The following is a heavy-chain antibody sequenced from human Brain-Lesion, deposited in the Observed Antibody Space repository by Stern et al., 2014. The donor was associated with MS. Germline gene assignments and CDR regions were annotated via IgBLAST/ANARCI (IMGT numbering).Heavy chain of an antibody. Sequence: QLQLQESGPGLVKPSETLSLTCTVAGGSVSSTSYAWAWIRQPPGKGLEWIGTIYYSGNTYYRPSLKSRLTISLDKSKNQFSLQRGSVTAADTAVYYCAGEEDIRYCSGGSCTGNWFDPWGQGTLVTVSS. V-gene: IGHV4-39*01. CDR3: AGEEDIRYCSGGSCTGNWFDP. CDR1: GGSVSSTSYA. D-gene: IGHD2-15*01. CDR2: IYYSGNT. J-gene: IGHJ5*02.